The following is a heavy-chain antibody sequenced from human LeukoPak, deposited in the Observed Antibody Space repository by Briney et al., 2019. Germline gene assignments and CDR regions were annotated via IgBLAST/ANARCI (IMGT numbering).Heavy chain of an antibody. CDR3: AREMGIRSENAFDI. J-gene: IGHJ3*02. CDR2: ISYDGSNK. Sequence: GGSLRLSCAASGFTFSSYAMHWVRQAPGKGLEWVAVISYDGSNKYYADSVKGRFTISRDNSKNTLYLQMNSLRAEDTAVYYRAREMGIRSENAFDIWGQGTMVTVSS. D-gene: IGHD6-13*01. CDR1: GFTFSSYA. V-gene: IGHV3-30*04.